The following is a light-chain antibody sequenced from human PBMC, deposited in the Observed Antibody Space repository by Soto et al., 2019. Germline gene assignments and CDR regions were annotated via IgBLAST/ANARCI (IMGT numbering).Light chain of an antibody. V-gene: IGKV1-39*01. Sequence: DIQMPQSPSSLSASVGYRVTITCRASQSISSYLNWDQQKPGKAPKLLIYAASSLQSGVPSRLSGSGSGTDFTLTISSLQPEDFATYYCPQSYSTPLTFGGGTNVEIK. CDR3: PQSYSTPLT. CDR1: QSISSY. CDR2: AAS. J-gene: IGKJ4*01.